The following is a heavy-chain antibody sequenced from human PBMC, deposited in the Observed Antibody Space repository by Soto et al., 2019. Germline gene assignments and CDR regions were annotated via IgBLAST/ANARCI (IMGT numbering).Heavy chain of an antibody. CDR1: GGSISSYY. Sequence: PSETLSLTCTVSGGSISSYYWSWIRQPPGKGLEWIGYIYYSGSTNYNPSLKSRVTISVDTSKNQFSLKLSSETAADTAVYYCARGNNDYDFWSGSPRHYYGMDVWGQGTTVTVSS. D-gene: IGHD3-3*01. J-gene: IGHJ6*02. CDR3: ARGNNDYDFWSGSPRHYYGMDV. V-gene: IGHV4-59*01. CDR2: IYYSGST.